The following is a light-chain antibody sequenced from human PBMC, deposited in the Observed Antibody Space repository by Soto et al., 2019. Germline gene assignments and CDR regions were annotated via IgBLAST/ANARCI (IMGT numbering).Light chain of an antibody. Sequence: DIQMTQSPSSLSASVGDRVTITCRASQAVKNYLAWYQQKPGKVPKLLTYAASTLQSGVPSRFSGSGSGTAFTLTINSLQPEDVGSYYCQKHNSVPLTFGGGTKVEIK. J-gene: IGKJ4*01. CDR2: AAS. CDR3: QKHNSVPLT. CDR1: QAVKNY. V-gene: IGKV1-27*01.